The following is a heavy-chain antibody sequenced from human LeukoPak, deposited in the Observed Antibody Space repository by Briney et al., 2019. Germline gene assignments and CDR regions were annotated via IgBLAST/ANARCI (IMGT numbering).Heavy chain of an antibody. D-gene: IGHD6-19*01. CDR2: IYYSGNT. J-gene: IGHJ4*02. CDR1: GGSISSYY. Sequence: SETLSLTCTVSGGSISSYYWSWIRQPPGKGPEWIGYIYYSGNTNCNPSLKGRVTMSIDTSRNQFSVNLNSVTAADAAVYYCARVGSGSFDFWGQGTLVTVSS. V-gene: IGHV4-59*01. CDR3: ARVGSGSFDF.